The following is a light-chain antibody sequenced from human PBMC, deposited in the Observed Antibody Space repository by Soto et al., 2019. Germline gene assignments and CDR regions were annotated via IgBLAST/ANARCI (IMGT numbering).Light chain of an antibody. CDR3: QQLNGYPPWT. J-gene: IGKJ1*01. CDR1: EGISNY. Sequence: DIQLTQSPSFLSASVGDKVTITSGASEGISNYVAWYQQKPGKAPELLIYAASTLQSGVPSRFSGSGSGTEFTLTISSLQPEDFATYYCQQLNGYPPWTFGQGTKVEVK. V-gene: IGKV1-9*01. CDR2: AAS.